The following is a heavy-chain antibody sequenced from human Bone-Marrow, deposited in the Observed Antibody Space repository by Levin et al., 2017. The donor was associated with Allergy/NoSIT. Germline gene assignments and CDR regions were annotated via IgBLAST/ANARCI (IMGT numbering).Heavy chain of an antibody. CDR3: ARGFAGVRSYFDY. V-gene: IGHV3-48*02. CDR1: GFSFSIYS. Sequence: GESLKISCAASGFSFSIYSMHWVRQAPGKGLEWVSYIGGTTSTILYADSVKGRFTISRDNAKNTVYLQMNSLRDEDTAVYYCARGFAGVRSYFDYWGQGTLVTVSS. D-gene: IGHD2-15*01. CDR2: IGGTTSTI. J-gene: IGHJ4*02.